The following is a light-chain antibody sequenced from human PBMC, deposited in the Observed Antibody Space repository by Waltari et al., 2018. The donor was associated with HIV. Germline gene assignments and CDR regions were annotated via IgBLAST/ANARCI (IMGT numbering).Light chain of an antibody. CDR1: QNIDKY. J-gene: IGKJ1*01. CDR3: QQGYNTPPWT. Sequence: DIQMTQSPSSLSASIGDRVTITCRASQNIDKYLNWYQQKAGKAPKLLIYPTSNLQSGVPSRFSGSGSGTEFTLTISSLQPEDLATYYCQQGYNTPPWTFAPGTKVEVK. V-gene: IGKV1-39*01. CDR2: PTS.